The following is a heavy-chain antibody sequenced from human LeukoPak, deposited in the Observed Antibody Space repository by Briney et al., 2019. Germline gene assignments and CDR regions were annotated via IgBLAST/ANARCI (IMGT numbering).Heavy chain of an antibody. CDR2: IYYSGST. J-gene: IGHJ4*02. Sequence: SETLSLTCTVSGGSISSYYWSWIRQPPGKGLEWIGYIYYSGSTNYNPSLKSRVTISVDTSKNQFSLKLSSVTAADTAVYYCARGAVAGIDYWGQGTLVTVSS. CDR1: GGSISSYY. D-gene: IGHD6-19*01. V-gene: IGHV4-59*01. CDR3: ARGAVAGIDY.